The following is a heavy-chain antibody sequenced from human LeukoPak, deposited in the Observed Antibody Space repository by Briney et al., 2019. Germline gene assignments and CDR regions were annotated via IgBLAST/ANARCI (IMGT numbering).Heavy chain of an antibody. D-gene: IGHD6-6*01. J-gene: IGHJ4*02. V-gene: IGHV3-73*01. CDR2: IRSKANSYAT. Sequence: GGSLKLSCAASGFTFSGSAMHWVRQASGKGLEWVGRIRSKANSYATAYAASVKGRFTISRDDSKNTAYLQMNSLKTEDTAVYYCARGSWQLAEEVYWGQGTLVTVSS. CDR1: GFTFSGSA. CDR3: ARGSWQLAEEVY.